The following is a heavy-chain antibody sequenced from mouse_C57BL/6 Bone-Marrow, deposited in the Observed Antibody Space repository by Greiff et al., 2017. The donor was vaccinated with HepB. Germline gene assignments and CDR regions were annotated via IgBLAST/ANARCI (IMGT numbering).Heavy chain of an antibody. CDR3: ARHEDRDSSGYNWFAY. D-gene: IGHD3-2*02. V-gene: IGHV1-62-2*01. Sequence: QVQLKESGAELVKPGASVKLSCKASGYTFTEYTIHWVKQRSGQGLEWNGWFYPGSGSIKYNEKFKDKATLTADKSSSTVYMELSRLTSEDSAVYFCARHEDRDSSGYNWFAYWGQGTLVTVSA. CDR2: FYPGSGSI. J-gene: IGHJ3*01. CDR1: GYTFTEYT.